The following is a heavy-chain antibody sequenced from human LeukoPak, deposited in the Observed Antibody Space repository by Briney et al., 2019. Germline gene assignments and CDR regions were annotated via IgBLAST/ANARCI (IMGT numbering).Heavy chain of an antibody. CDR3: ARGSLQGVFYYDSSGYYASYGY. CDR1: GFTFSSYE. V-gene: IGHV3-48*03. J-gene: IGHJ4*02. Sequence: GGSLRLSCAASGFTFSSYEMNWVRQAPGKGLEWVSYISSSGSTIYYADSVKGRFTISRDNAKNSLYLQMNSPRAEDTAVYYCARGSLQGVFYYDSSGYYASYGYWGQGTLVTVSS. D-gene: IGHD3-22*01. CDR2: ISSSGSTI.